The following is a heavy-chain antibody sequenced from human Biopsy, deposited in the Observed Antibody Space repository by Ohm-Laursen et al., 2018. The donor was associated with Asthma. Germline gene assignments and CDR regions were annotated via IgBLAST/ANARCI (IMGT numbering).Heavy chain of an antibody. CDR2: GGSYYDGGLK. V-gene: IGHV3-30-3*01. Sequence: SLRLSCSASGFTFRSYAMHWVRQAPGKGLEWVAVGGSYYDGGLKYYADSVNGRFTVSRDDSKNTLYLQMNSLRPDDTAVCYCARDVMEWYLPAFDFWGQGTLVTVSS. J-gene: IGHJ4*02. CDR3: ARDVMEWYLPAFDF. D-gene: IGHD3-3*01. CDR1: GFTFRSYA.